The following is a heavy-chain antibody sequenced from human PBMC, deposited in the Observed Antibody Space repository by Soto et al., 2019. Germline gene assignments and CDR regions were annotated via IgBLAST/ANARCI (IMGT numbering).Heavy chain of an antibody. D-gene: IGHD6-19*01. CDR2: ISYDGSNK. CDR1: GFTFSSYA. Sequence: ESGGGVVQPGRSLRLSCAASGFTFSSYAMHWVRQAPGKGLEWVAVISYDGSNKYYADSVKGRFTISRDNSKNTLYLQMNSLRAEDTAVYYCARERSSGYFDYWGQGTLVTVSS. J-gene: IGHJ4*02. V-gene: IGHV3-30-3*01. CDR3: ARERSSGYFDY.